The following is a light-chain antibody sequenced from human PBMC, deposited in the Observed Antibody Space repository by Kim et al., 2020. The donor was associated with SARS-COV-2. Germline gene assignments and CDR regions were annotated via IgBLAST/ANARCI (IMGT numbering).Light chain of an antibody. CDR3: QQGHNAPRT. J-gene: IGKJ1*01. Sequence: DIQMTQSPSSLSASVGDRVTITCRASQSISGYLNWYQQKPGKAPKLLIYATSSLESGVPSRFSGSGSGTDFTLTISSLQPEDFATYHCQQGHNAPRTFGQGTKVDIK. CDR2: ATS. CDR1: QSISGY. V-gene: IGKV1-39*01.